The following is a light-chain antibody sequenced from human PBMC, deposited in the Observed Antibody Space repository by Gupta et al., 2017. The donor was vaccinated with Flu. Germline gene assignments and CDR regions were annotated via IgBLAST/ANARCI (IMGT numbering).Light chain of an antibody. CDR2: EAS. V-gene: IGKV3-11*01. CDR3: QERSDWPPRIT. J-gene: IGKJ5*01. Sequence: RATLSCRASQSVTPCIAWYQQKPGQAPRLLIYEASNRATGIPARFSGSGSGTDFTLTISSLEPEDFAVYYCQERSDWPPRITFGQGTRLEIK. CDR1: QSVTPC.